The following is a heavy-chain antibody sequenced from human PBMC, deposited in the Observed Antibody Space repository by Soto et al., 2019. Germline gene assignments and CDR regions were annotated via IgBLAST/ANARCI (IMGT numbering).Heavy chain of an antibody. CDR3: AKHPRVSGYYTLYNWFDP. V-gene: IGHV3-23*01. Sequence: GGSLRLSCAASGFTFSSYAMSWVRQAPGKGLEWVSAISGSGGSTYYADSVKGRFTISRDNSKNTLYLQMNSLRAEDTAVYYCAKHPRVSGYYTLYNWFDPWGQGTLVTVSS. CDR2: ISGSGGST. D-gene: IGHD3-3*01. J-gene: IGHJ5*02. CDR1: GFTFSSYA.